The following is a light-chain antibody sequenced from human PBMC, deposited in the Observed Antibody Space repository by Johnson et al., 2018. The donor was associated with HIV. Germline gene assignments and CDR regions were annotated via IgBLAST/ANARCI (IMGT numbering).Light chain of an antibody. J-gene: IGLJ1*01. V-gene: IGLV1-51*02. CDR2: ENN. CDR1: SSNIGNNY. Sequence: QSVLTQPPSVSAAPGQKVTISCSGSSSNIGNNYVSWYQQLPGTAPKLLIYENNKRPSGIPDRFSGSKSGTSATLGITGLQTGDAADYYCGTWYSSLSALYVVGTGTKVTVL. CDR3: GTWYSSLSALYV.